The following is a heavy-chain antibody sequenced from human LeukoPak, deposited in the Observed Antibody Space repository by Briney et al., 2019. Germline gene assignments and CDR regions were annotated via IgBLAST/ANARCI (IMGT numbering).Heavy chain of an antibody. CDR3: ARDGNAAARHYYYYYMDV. J-gene: IGHJ6*03. CDR2: IYYSGST. V-gene: IGHV4-59*01. Sequence: PSETLSLTCTVSGGSISSYYWSWIRQPPGKGLEWIGYIYYSGSTNYNPSLKSRVTISVDTSKNQFSLKLSSVTAADTAVYYCARDGNAAARHYYYYYMDVWGKGTTVTVSS. D-gene: IGHD6-6*01. CDR1: GGSISSYY.